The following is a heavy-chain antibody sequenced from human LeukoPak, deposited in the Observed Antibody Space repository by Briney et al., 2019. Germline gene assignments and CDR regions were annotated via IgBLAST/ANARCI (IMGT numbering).Heavy chain of an antibody. V-gene: IGHV4-4*07. J-gene: IGHJ6*03. CDR3: ARGKVGAPYYYYYYYMDV. Sequence: SETLSLTCTVSGGSISSYYWSWIRQPAGKGLEWIGRIYTSGSTNYNPSLKSRVTISVDKSKNQFSLKLSSVTAADTAVYYCARGKVGAPYYYYYYYMDVWGKGTTVTVSS. CDR2: IYTSGST. CDR1: GGSISSYY. D-gene: IGHD1-26*01.